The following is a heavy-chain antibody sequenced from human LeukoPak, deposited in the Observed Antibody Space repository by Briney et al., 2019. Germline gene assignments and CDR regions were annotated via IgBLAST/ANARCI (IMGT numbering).Heavy chain of an antibody. V-gene: IGHV3-33*06. J-gene: IGHJ3*02. CDR2: IWYDGSEK. CDR3: AKSPTVDAAFDI. D-gene: IGHD4-23*01. CDR1: GFTFSSYG. Sequence: PGRSLRLSCAASGFTFSSYGMQWVRQAPDKGLEWVAAIWYDGSEKYYADSVKGRFTVSRDSSKNTLFLHMNSLRAEDTALYYCAKSPTVDAAFDIWGQGTMVTVSS.